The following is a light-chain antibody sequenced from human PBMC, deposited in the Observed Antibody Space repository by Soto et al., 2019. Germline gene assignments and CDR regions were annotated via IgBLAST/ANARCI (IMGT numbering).Light chain of an antibody. CDR1: SSNIGSDY. V-gene: IGLV1-47*01. J-gene: IGLJ1*01. CDR3: AAWDDSLSGDV. CDR2: RNN. Sequence: QSVLTQQPSSSGTPGHRITISCSGSSSNIGSDYVYWYQQFPGTAPKLLIYRNNQWPSGVPDRFSGSKSGTSASLAISGLRSEDEADYYCAAWDDSLSGDVFGNGTKVT.